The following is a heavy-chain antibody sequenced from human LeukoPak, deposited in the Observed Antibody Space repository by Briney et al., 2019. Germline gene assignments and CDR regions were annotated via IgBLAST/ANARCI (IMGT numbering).Heavy chain of an antibody. CDR1: GYTFTNYG. CDR2: ISAYNGNT. D-gene: IGHD3-10*01. V-gene: IGHV1-18*01. J-gene: IGHJ4*02. CDR3: ARDRDDATFDY. Sequence: ASVKVSCKASGYTFTNYGISWMRQAPGQGLEWMGWISAYNGNTNYAQKLQGRVTMTTDTSTSTAYMELRSLRSDDTAVYYCARDRDDATFDYWGQGTLVTVSS.